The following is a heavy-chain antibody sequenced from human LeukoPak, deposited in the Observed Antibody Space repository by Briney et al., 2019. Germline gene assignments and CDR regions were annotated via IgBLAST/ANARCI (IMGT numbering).Heavy chain of an antibody. CDR1: GGSISSDY. D-gene: IGHD6-13*01. V-gene: IGHV4-59*08. CDR3: ARRHSSSWYWGY. CDR2: IYYTGST. J-gene: IGHJ4*02. Sequence: SETLSLTCTVSGGSISSDYWSWIRQPPGKGLEYIGYIYYTGSTKYSPSLKSRVTISVDTSKNQFSLKLSSVTAADTAVYYCARRHSSSWYWGYWGQGTLVTVSS.